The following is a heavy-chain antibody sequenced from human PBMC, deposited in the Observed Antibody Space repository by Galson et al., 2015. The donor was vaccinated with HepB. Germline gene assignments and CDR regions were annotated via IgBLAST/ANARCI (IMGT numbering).Heavy chain of an antibody. CDR2: INPSGGST. J-gene: IGHJ4*02. V-gene: IGHV1-46*01. CDR3: ARDLCREYSSSCPVGY. CDR1: GYTFTSYY. Sequence: SVKVSCKASGYTFTSYYMHWVRQAPGQGLEWMGIINPSGGSTSYAQKFQGRVTMTRDTSTSTVYMELSSLRSEDTAVYYCARDLCREYSSSCPVGYWGQGTLVTVSS. D-gene: IGHD6-6*01.